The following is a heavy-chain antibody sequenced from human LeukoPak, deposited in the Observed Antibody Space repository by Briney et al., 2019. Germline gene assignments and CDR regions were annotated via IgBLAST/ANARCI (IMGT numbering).Heavy chain of an antibody. CDR2: IHHSGST. CDR1: GGSFSGYY. D-gene: IGHD1-20*01. CDR3: ARGGGLTADY. J-gene: IGHJ4*02. Sequence: PSETLSLTCAVYGGSFSGYYWSWIRQPPGKGLEWIGYIHHSGSTNYNPSLKSRVTISVDRSKNQFSLNLNSVTAADTAVYYCARGGGLTADYWGQGTLVTVSS. V-gene: IGHV4-34*01.